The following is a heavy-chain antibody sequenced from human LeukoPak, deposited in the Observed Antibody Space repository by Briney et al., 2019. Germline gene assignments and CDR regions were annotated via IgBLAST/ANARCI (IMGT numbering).Heavy chain of an antibody. CDR1: GGSISSYY. J-gene: IGHJ6*03. CDR2: IYYSGST. CDR3: AREVSSGWYYYYMDV. D-gene: IGHD6-19*01. Sequence: SETLSLTCTVSGGSISSYYWSWLRQPPGKGLEWIGYIYYSGSTNYNPSLKSRVTISVDTSKNQFSLKLSSVTAADTAVYYCAREVSSGWYYYYMDVWGKGTTVTVSS. V-gene: IGHV4-59*01.